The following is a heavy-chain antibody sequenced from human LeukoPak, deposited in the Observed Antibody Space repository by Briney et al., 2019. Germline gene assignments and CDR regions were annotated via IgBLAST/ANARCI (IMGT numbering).Heavy chain of an antibody. CDR3: AKDRRSGAFHGGPIDT. J-gene: IGHJ5*02. V-gene: IGHV3-30*02. D-gene: IGHD3-10*01. CDR2: IRYDGVNK. Sequence: GGSLRLSCATSGVSLSNYGMHWVRQAPGKGLEWLAFIRYDGVNKFYGDSVKGRFTISRDNSRDILYLQMSSLRVADTAIYYCAKDRRSGAFHGGPIDTWGQGVLVTVSS. CDR1: GVSLSNYG.